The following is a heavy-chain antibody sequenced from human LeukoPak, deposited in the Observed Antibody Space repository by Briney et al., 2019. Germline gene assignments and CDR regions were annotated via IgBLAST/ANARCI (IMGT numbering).Heavy chain of an antibody. CDR2: ISGSGGST. CDR3: ASWAGSSGWYGPFDY. Sequence: GGSLRLSCAASGFTFSSHAMTWVRETTGKGLEWVPSISGSGGSTYYADSVKGRFTISRDNSKNNVYLQMNSLRADDTAMYYCASWAGSSGWYGPFDYWGQGTLVTVSS. V-gene: IGHV3-23*01. D-gene: IGHD6-19*01. CDR1: GFTFSSHA. J-gene: IGHJ4*02.